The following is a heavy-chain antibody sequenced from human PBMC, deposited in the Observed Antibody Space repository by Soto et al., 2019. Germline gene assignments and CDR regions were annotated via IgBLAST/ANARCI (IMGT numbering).Heavy chain of an antibody. Sequence: GGSLRLSCAASGFRFSTYAMSWVRQPPGKGLEWVSGLFGGGDGLAYADSVKGRFTISRDNSNNMLYLQMNSLRAEDTAVYYCGKSKGSELDSLTVHRNYLRAVSGFVKWGEGTLV. CDR3: GKSKGSELDSLTVHRNYLRAVSGFVK. CDR2: LFGGGDGL. CDR1: GFRFSTYA. J-gene: IGHJ4*02. V-gene: IGHV3-23*01. D-gene: IGHD3-9*01.